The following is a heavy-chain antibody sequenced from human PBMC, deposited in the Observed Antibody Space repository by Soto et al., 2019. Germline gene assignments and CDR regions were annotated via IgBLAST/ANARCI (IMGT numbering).Heavy chain of an antibody. J-gene: IGHJ6*02. V-gene: IGHV3-15*07. CDR2: IKSKTDGGTT. D-gene: IGHD2-15*01. CDR3: TTDFVRYCSGGSCYFYYYGMDV. Sequence: EVQLVESGGGLVKPGGSLRLSCAASGFTFSNAWMNWVRQAPGKGLKWVGRIKSKTDGGTTDYAAPVKGRFTISRDDSKNTLYLQMNSLKTEDTAVYYCTTDFVRYCSGGSCYFYYYGMDVWGQGTTVTVSS. CDR1: GFTFSNAW.